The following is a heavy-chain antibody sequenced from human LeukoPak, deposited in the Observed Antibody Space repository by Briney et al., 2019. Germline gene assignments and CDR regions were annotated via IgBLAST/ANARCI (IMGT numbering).Heavy chain of an antibody. V-gene: IGHV1-46*01. CDR3: ARDLDYGEKSEDY. D-gene: IGHD4/OR15-4a*01. J-gene: IGHJ4*02. Sequence: ASVKVSCKASGFTFINYYMHWVRQAPGQGLGWPGIINLSGGSTHYPQKFQDRVTMTRDTSTSTVYMELSSLRPEDTAVYYCARDLDYGEKSEDYWGQGTLVTVSS. CDR1: GFTFINYY. CDR2: INLSGGST.